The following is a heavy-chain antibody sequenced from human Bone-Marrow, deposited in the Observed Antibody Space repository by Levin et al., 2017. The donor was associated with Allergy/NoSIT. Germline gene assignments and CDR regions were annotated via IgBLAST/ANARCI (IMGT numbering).Heavy chain of an antibody. CDR2: IKGDGSDT. CDR1: GYTFSDHW. CDR3: GRGRYGGMDV. D-gene: IGHD4-17*01. J-gene: IGHJ6*02. Sequence: GGSLRLSCAASGYTFSDHWVHWVRQAPGKGLVWVSGIKGDGSDTTYADSVKGRFTISRDNAKNTLYVQMNSLTVEDSAVYYCGRGRYGGMDVWGQGTTVTVSS. V-gene: IGHV3-74*01.